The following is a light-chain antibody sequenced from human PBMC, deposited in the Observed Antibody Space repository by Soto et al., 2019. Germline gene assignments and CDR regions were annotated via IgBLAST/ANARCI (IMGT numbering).Light chain of an antibody. CDR2: DAS. CDR3: QHRSDWPIT. CDR1: QSVSIY. J-gene: IGKJ4*02. V-gene: IGKV3-11*01. Sequence: EIVLTQSPATLSLSPGERATLSCRASQSVSIYLAWYQQKPGQAPRLLIYDASIMATGIPARFSGSGSGTEFTLTRSSLAPEEFAVYYCQHRSDWPITFGGGTKVEIQ.